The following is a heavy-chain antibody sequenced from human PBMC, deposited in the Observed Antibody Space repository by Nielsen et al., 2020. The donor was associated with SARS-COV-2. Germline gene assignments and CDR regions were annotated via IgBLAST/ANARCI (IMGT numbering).Heavy chain of an antibody. Sequence: ASVKVSCKASGYTFTSYYMHWVRQAPGQGLEWMGIIIPSGGSTKYAQKFQGRVTMTRDTSTGTVYMELSNLRSEDTAVYYCTRVFGLRGVYYMDVWGKGTTVTVSS. CDR3: TRVFGLRGVYYMDV. CDR1: GYTFTSYY. V-gene: IGHV1-46*01. D-gene: IGHD3/OR15-3a*01. J-gene: IGHJ6*03. CDR2: IIPSGGST.